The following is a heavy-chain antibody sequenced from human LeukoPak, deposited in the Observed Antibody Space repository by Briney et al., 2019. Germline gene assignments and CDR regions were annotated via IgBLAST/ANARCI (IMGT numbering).Heavy chain of an antibody. CDR3: TTRAAVAEIDY. CDR1: GFTFSGSA. D-gene: IGHD6-19*01. CDR2: IRSKANSYAT. V-gene: IGHV3-73*01. Sequence: GGSLRLSCAASGFTFSGSAMHWARQASGKGLEWVGRIRSKANSYATAYAASVKGRFTISRDDSKNTAYLQMNSLKTEDTAVYYCTTRAAVAEIDYWGQGTLVTVSS. J-gene: IGHJ4*02.